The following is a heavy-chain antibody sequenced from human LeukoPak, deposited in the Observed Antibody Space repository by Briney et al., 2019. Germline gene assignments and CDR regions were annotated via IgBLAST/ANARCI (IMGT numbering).Heavy chain of an antibody. J-gene: IGHJ4*02. Sequence: PGGSLRLSCVGSGFTFITYWMAWVRQAPGKGLEWVANIKGDDSARHQADSVKGRFSISRDNGQNSVYLQMSSLRGEDTAVYYCARDVGGSLDYWGQGTLVTVSS. CDR1: GFTFITYW. CDR3: ARDVGGSLDY. D-gene: IGHD1-26*01. V-gene: IGHV3-7*01. CDR2: IKGDDSAR.